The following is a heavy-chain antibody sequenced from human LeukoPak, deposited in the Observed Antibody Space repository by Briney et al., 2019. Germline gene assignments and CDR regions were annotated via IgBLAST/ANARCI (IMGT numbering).Heavy chain of an antibody. CDR1: GYTFTSYD. CDR2: IIPIFGTA. Sequence: ASVKVSCKASGYTFTSYDINWVRQAPGQGLEWMGGIIPIFGTANYAQKFQGRVTITADESTSTAYMELSSLRSEDTAVYYCARSTYYDFWSGLTLYYYYGMDVWGQGTTVTVSS. J-gene: IGHJ6*02. D-gene: IGHD3-3*01. V-gene: IGHV1-69*13. CDR3: ARSTYYDFWSGLTLYYYYGMDV.